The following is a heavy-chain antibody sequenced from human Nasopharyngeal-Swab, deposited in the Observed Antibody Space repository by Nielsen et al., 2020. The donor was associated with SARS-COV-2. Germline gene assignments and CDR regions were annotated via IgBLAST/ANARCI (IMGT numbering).Heavy chain of an antibody. CDR2: VNHSGST. V-gene: IGHV4-34*01. Sequence: SETLPLTCAVYGGSFSGYYWSWIRQPPGKGLEWIGEVNHSGSTYYNPSLKSRVTISVDTSKNQFSLKLSSVTAADTAVYYCARGKNYVWGTYRYNGWFDPWGQGTLVTVSS. D-gene: IGHD3-16*02. J-gene: IGHJ5*02. CDR3: ARGKNYVWGTYRYNGWFDP. CDR1: GGSFSGYY.